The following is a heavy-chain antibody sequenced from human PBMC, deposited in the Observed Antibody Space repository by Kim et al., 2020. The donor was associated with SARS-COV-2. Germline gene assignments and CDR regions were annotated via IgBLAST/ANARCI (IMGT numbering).Heavy chain of an antibody. CDR3: ATVADGYNWNYFAN. J-gene: IGHJ4*02. Sequence: ASVKVSCKASGYKFTTSGFSWVRQAPGQGLEWMGWISAYNGKTNFAQKFQGRVTLTTDTSTTTAYMELRSLTSDDTAVYYCATVADGYNWNYFANWGQGALVTVSS. V-gene: IGHV1-18*01. D-gene: IGHD1-20*01. CDR2: ISAYNGKT. CDR1: GYKFTTSG.